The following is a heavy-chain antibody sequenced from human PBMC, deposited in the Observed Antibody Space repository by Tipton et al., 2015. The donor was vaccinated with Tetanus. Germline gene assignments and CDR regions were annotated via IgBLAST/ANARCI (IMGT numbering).Heavy chain of an antibody. V-gene: IGHV5-51*01. CDR1: GYIFTNYW. Sequence: VQLVQSGGEVKKPGESLKISCKGSGYIFTNYWIGWVRQKPGKGLEWMGIIYPGDSDTRYSPSFQGQVTFSVDKSINTAYLQWSSLKASDTSMFYCARTHCSDGVCNFDFWGQGALVTVAS. CDR2: IYPGDSDT. CDR3: ARTHCSDGVCNFDF. D-gene: IGHD2-15*01. J-gene: IGHJ4*02.